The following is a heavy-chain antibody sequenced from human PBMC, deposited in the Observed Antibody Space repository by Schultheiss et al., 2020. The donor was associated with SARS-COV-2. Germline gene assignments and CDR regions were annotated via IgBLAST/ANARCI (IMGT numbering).Heavy chain of an antibody. CDR3: ARRYRGGRSDC. J-gene: IGHJ4*02. V-gene: IGHV4-61*05. D-gene: IGHD6-19*01. Sequence: TLSLTCTVSGGSISSGSYYWGWIRQPPGKGLEWIGYIYYSGSTNYNPSLKSRVTISVDTSKNQFSLKLSSVTAADTAVYYCARRYRGGRSDCWGQGTLVTVSS. CDR1: GGSISSGSYY. CDR2: IYYSGST.